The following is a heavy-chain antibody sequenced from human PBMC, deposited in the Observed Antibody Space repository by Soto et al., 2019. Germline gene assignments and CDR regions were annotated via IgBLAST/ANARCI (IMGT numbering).Heavy chain of an antibody. D-gene: IGHD4-17*01. Sequence: QVQLQESGPGLVKPSETLSLTCTVSGGSISSYYWSWIRQPPGKGLEWIGYIYYSGSTNYNPSLKSRVTISVDTSKNQFSLKLSSVTAADTAVYYCARSPLTRYGDPGYYFDYWGQGTLVTVSS. V-gene: IGHV4-59*01. CDR3: ARSPLTRYGDPGYYFDY. CDR2: IYYSGST. J-gene: IGHJ4*02. CDR1: GGSISSYY.